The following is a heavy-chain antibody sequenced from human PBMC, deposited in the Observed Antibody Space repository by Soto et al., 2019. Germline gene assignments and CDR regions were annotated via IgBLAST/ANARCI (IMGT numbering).Heavy chain of an antibody. CDR1: GFTFSSYG. CDR2: IWYDGSNK. CDR3: ARVLTAVADHLYGKDV. D-gene: IGHD6-19*01. Sequence: QVQLVESGGGVVQPGRSLRLSCAASGFTFSSYGMHWVRQAPGKGLEWVAVIWYDGSNKYYADSVKGRFTISRDNSKNTLYLQMNSLRAEDTAVYYCARVLTAVADHLYGKDVWGQGTTVTVSS. J-gene: IGHJ6*02. V-gene: IGHV3-33*01.